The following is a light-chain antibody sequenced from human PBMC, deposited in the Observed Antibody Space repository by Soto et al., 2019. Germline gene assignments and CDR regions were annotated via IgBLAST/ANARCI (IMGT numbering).Light chain of an antibody. Sequence: QSVLTQPASVSGSPGQSITISCTGASTDIGAYKYVSWYQQHPGNAPRLIIYEVSYRPSGISKRFSGSKSGNTASLTISGLPGEDEGDYFWSSYTSSTNYVFGTGTKVTVL. CDR2: EVS. CDR1: STDIGAYKY. V-gene: IGLV2-14*01. CDR3: SSYTSSTNYV. J-gene: IGLJ1*01.